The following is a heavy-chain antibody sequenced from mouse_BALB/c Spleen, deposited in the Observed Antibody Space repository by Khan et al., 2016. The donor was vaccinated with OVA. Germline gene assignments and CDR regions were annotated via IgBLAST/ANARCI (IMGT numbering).Heavy chain of an antibody. CDR1: GYTFTSYV. J-gene: IGHJ2*01. Sequence: VQLQQSGPELVKPGASVKMSCKASGYTFTSYVIHWVRQKPGQGLEWIGYIYPFNDATKFNENFKGKAILTSDKSSSTAYMELTSLTSEDSAGYFCAKNYRADVYLDSGGQGTTLTFSS. CDR2: IYPFNDAT. D-gene: IGHD2-12*01. V-gene: IGHV1S136*01. CDR3: AKNYRADVYLDS.